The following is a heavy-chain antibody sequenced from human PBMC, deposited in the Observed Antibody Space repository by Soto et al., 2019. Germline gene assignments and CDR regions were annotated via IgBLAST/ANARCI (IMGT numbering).Heavy chain of an antibody. D-gene: IGHD2-15*01. CDR1: GGTFSTYG. CDR3: ARRYCSGGSCYTGRDWFDP. J-gene: IGHJ5*02. V-gene: IGHV1-69*01. CDR2: IIPIFNTA. Sequence: QVQLVQSGAEVKKPGSSVKVSCKASGGTFSTYGISWVRQAPGQGLEWMGGIIPIFNTANYAQKFEGRVTITATESTSTAYMDLSSLRSEDTAVYYCARRYCSGGSCYTGRDWFDPWGQGTLVTVSS.